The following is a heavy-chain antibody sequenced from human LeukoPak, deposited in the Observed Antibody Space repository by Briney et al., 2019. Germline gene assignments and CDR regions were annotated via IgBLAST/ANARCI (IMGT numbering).Heavy chain of an antibody. V-gene: IGHV3-30*18. J-gene: IGHJ4*02. CDR3: AKDRVGEGVAAIDY. CDR1: GFTFDSYA. D-gene: IGHD6-19*01. CDR2: ISYDGNNK. Sequence: GRSLGLSCAASGFTFDSYAMHWVRQAPGKGLEWVAVISYDGNNKDYEDSVKGRFTISRDNSKNTVHLHMNSLRTEDTAVYFCAKDRVGEGVAAIDYWGQGTLVTVSS.